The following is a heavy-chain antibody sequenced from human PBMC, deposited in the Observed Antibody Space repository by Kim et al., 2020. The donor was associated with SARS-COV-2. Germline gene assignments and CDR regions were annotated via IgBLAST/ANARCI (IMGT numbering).Heavy chain of an antibody. J-gene: IGHJ3*02. CDR3: ARVMIGGSTSSCRPFAI. Sequence: TNYNPSLKSRVTMSVDTSKNQFSLKLSSVTAADPAVYYCARVMIGGSTSSCRPFAIWG. D-gene: IGHD2-2*01. CDR2: T. V-gene: IGHV4-4*07.